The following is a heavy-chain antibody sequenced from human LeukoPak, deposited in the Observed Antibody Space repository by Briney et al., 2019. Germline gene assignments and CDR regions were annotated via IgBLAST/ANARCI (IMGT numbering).Heavy chain of an antibody. CDR1: GGTITSYA. V-gene: IGHV1-69*13. Sequence: GASVKVSCKAYGGTITSYAMSWVRQAPGQGLEWMGGIILLLGPANYAQKFQDRVTITAGDSRSTVYMELSSLRSEDTALYFCARGTRGGYSDIMTGRNLYYFDNWGQGTLVTVSS. CDR2: IILLLGPA. CDR3: ARGTRGGYSDIMTGRNLYYFDN. D-gene: IGHD3-9*01. J-gene: IGHJ4*02.